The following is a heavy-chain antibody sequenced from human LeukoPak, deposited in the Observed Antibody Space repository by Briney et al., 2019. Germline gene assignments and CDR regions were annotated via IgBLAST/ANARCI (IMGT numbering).Heavy chain of an antibody. CDR1: GFIFNSYA. V-gene: IGHV3-23*01. D-gene: IGHD2-15*01. CDR2: ISASGGST. Sequence: GGSLRLSCAVSGFIFNSYAMSWVRQAPGKGLEWVSAISASGGSTYYADSVKGRFTISRDNSKNTLYLQMNSLRAEDTATYYCAKVVGFYYYSGVDVWGQGTTVTVS. CDR3: AKVVGFYYYSGVDV. J-gene: IGHJ6*02.